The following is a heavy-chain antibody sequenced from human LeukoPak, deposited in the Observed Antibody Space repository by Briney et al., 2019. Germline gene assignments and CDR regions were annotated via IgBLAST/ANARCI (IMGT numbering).Heavy chain of an antibody. CDR3: ARPLWFGEWDAFDI. Sequence: GGSLRLSCAASGFTFSDYYMSWIRQAPGKGLEWVSRINSDGINTSYADSVKGRFTISRDNAKNSLYLQMNSLRAEDTAVYYCARPLWFGEWDAFDIWGQGTMVTVSS. J-gene: IGHJ3*02. V-gene: IGHV3-11*06. CDR1: GFTFSDYY. CDR2: INSDGINT. D-gene: IGHD3-10*01.